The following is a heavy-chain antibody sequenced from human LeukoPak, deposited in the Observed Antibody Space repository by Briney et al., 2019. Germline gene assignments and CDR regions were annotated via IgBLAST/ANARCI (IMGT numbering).Heavy chain of an antibody. CDR3: ARVRSYYDFWSGGYYYYYYMDV. CDR2: IYHSGST. V-gene: IGHV4-38-2*02. CDR1: GYSISSGYY. Sequence: PSETLSLTCTVSGYSISSGYYWGWIRQPPGKGLEWIGSIYHSGSTYYNPSLKSRVTISVDTSKNQFSLKLSSVTAADTAVYYCARVRSYYDFWSGGYYYYYYMDVWGKGTTVTVSS. J-gene: IGHJ6*03. D-gene: IGHD3-3*01.